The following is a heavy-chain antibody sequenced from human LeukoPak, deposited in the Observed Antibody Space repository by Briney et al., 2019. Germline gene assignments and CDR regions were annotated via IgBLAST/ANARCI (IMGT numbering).Heavy chain of an antibody. CDR2: SGST. D-gene: IGHD3-9*01. V-gene: IGHV4-39*07. J-gene: IGHJ4*02. CDR3: ARGHPYYDILTGIRYYFDY. Sequence: SGSTYYNPSLKSRVTISVDTSKNQFSLKLSSVTAADTAVHYCARGHPYYDILTGIRYYFDYWGQGALVTVSS.